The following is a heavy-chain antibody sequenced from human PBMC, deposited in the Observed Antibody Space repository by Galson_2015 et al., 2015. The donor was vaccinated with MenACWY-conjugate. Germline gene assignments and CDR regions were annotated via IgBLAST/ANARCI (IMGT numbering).Heavy chain of an antibody. V-gene: IGHV2-26*01. CDR3: ARIINDNSGYYWGAFDI. CDR1: GFSLSNARMG. CDR2: IFSNDEK. D-gene: IGHD3-22*01. Sequence: PALVKPTQTLTLTCTVSGFSLSNARMGVSWIRQPPGKALEWLAHIFSNDEKSYSTSLKSRLTISKDTSKSQVVLTMTNMDPVDTATYYCARIINDNSGYYWGAFDIWGQGTMVTVSS. J-gene: IGHJ3*02.